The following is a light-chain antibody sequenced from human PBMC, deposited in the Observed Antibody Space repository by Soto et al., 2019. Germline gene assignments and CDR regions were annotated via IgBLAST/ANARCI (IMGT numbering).Light chain of an antibody. V-gene: IGKV3-11*01. J-gene: IGKJ4*01. CDR3: QQRSNWPPGLT. Sequence: EIVLTQSPATLSLSPGERATLSCRASQSVSSYLAWYQQKPGQAPRPLIYDASNRATGIPARFSGSGSGTDCTLTISSREPEDFAVYYCQQRSNWPPGLTFGGGTKVEIK. CDR1: QSVSSY. CDR2: DAS.